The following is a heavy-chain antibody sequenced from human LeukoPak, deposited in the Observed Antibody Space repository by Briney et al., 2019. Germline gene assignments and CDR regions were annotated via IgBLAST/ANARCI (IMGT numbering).Heavy chain of an antibody. CDR2: ISYDGSNK. CDR3: ASWAGNTQSDSWSGPFDY. J-gene: IGHJ4*02. CDR1: GFTFSSYG. V-gene: IGHV3-30*03. Sequence: GGSLRLSCAASGFTFSSYGMHWVRQAPGKGLEWVAVISYDGSNKYYADSVKGRFTISRDNSKNTLYLQMSSLRVEDTAVYYCASWAGNTQSDSWSGPFDYWGQGTLVTVSS. D-gene: IGHD3-3*01.